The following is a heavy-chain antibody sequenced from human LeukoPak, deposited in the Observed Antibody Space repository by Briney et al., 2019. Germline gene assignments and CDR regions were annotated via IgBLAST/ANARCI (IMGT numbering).Heavy chain of an antibody. J-gene: IGHJ4*02. CDR2: ISGSGGST. CDR3: AKLKTIFGVVIDY. V-gene: IGHV3-23*01. D-gene: IGHD3-3*01. CDR1: GFTFSSYA. Sequence: PGGSLRLSCAASGFTFSSYAMGWVRQAPGKGLEWVSAISGSGGSTYYADSVKGRFTISRDNSKNTLYLQMNSLRAEDTAVYYCAKLKTIFGVVIDYWGQGTLVTVSS.